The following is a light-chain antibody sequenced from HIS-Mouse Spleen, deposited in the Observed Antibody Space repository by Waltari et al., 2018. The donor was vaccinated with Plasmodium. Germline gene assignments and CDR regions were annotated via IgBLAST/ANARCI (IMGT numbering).Light chain of an antibody. CDR3: QQYYSYPPYT. V-gene: IGKV1-8*01. J-gene: IGKJ2*01. Sequence: AIRMTQSPSSFSASTRHRVTITCRASQGISSYLAWYQQKPGKAPKLLIYAASTLQSGVPSRFSGSGSGTDFTLTISCLQSEDFATYYCQQYYSYPPYTFGQGTKLEIK. CDR2: AAS. CDR1: QGISSY.